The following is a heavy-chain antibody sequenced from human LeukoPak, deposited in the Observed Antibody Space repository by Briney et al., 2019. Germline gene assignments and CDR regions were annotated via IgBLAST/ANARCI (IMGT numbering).Heavy chain of an antibody. D-gene: IGHD4-17*01. CDR3: ARVEGDYGDYLFDY. Sequence: PGGSLRLSCAASGFTFSSFSLNWVRQAPGKGLEWVSYISSSSSTIYYADSVKGRFTISRDNAKNSLYLQMNSLRAEDTAVYYCARVEGDYGDYLFDYWGQGTLVTVSS. V-gene: IGHV3-48*01. J-gene: IGHJ4*02. CDR2: ISSSSSTI. CDR1: GFTFSSFS.